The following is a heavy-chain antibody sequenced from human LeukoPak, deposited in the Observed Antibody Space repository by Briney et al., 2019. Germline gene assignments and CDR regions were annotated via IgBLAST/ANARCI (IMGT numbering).Heavy chain of an antibody. CDR3: ARRLEYSGSKGVFDY. V-gene: IGHV3-66*01. Sequence: GGSLRLSCAASGFTVTTNYMTSGRQAPGKGLEWVSIIYSGGHTDYADSVKGRFTIARDNSKNTLYLQMNSLRAEDTAVYYCARRLEYSGSKGVFDYWGQGTLVTVSS. CDR1: GFTVTTNY. D-gene: IGHD1-26*01. J-gene: IGHJ4*02. CDR2: IYSGGHT.